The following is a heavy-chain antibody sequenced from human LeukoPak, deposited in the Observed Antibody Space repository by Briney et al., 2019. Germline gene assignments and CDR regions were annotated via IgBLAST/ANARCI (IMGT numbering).Heavy chain of an antibody. CDR1: EFSVGSNY. CDR2: IYSGGST. V-gene: IGHV3-66*01. Sequence: SGGSLRLSCAASEFSVGSNYMTWVRQAPGKGLEWVSLIYSGGSTYYADSVKGRFTISRDNAKNSLYLQMNSLRAEDTAVYYCAREQQLDYWGQGTLVTVSS. D-gene: IGHD6-13*01. J-gene: IGHJ4*02. CDR3: AREQQLDY.